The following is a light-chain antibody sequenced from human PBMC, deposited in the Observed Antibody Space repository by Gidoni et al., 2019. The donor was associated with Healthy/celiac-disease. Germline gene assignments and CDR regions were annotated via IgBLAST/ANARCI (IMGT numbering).Light chain of an antibody. V-gene: IGKV1-39*01. J-gene: IGKJ4*01. CDR3: QQSYSTPPLT. CDR1: QSISSY. CDR2: AAS. Sequence: DIPMTQSPSSLSASVGDRVTITCRASQSISSYLNWYQQKPGKAPKLLIYAASSLQSGVPSRFSGSGSGTEFTLTISRLQPEDFATYYCQQSYSTPPLTFGGGTKVEIK.